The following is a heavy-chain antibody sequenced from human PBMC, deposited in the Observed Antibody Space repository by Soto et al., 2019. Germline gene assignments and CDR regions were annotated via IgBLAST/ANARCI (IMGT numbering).Heavy chain of an antibody. V-gene: IGHV1-69*13. D-gene: IGHD3-9*01. J-gene: IGHJ6*02. CDR1: GGTFSSYA. Sequence: SVNVSCKASGGTFSSYAISWVRQAPGQGLEWMGGIIPIFGTANYAQKFQGRVTITADESTSTAYMELSSLRSEDTAVYYCARGRGYDILTGYYRGTNYYYGMDVWGQGTTVTVSS. CDR2: IIPIFGTA. CDR3: ARGRGYDILTGYYRGTNYYYGMDV.